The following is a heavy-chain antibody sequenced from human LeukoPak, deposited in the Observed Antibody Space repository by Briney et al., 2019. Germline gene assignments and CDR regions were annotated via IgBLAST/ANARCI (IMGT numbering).Heavy chain of an antibody. V-gene: IGHV1-2*02. Sequence: ASVKVSCKASGYTFTGYYMHWVRQAPGQGLEWMGWINPNSGGTNYAQKFQGRVTMTRDTSISTAYMELSRLRSDDTAVYYCAREERVYSNYNWFDPWGQGTLVTVSS. CDR3: AREERVYSNYNWFDP. D-gene: IGHD4-11*01. J-gene: IGHJ5*02. CDR2: INPNSGGT. CDR1: GYTFTGYY.